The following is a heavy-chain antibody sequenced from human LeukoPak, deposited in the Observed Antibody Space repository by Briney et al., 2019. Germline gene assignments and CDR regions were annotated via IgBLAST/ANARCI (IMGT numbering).Heavy chain of an antibody. CDR1: GYTFTNYG. CDR3: ARDLGGVAVAAIDY. J-gene: IGHJ4*02. CDR2: INPNSGGT. D-gene: IGHD6-19*01. Sequence: ASVKVSCKASGYTFTNYGISWVRQAPGQGLEWMGWINPNSGGTNYAQKFQGRVTMTRDTSISTAYMELSRLRSDDTAVYYCARDLGGVAVAAIDYWGQGTPVTVSS. V-gene: IGHV1-2*02.